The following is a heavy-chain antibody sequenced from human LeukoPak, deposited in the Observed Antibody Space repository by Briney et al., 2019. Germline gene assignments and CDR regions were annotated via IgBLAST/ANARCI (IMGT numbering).Heavy chain of an antibody. CDR3: ARVGHWFDP. D-gene: IGHD3-16*01. J-gene: IGHJ5*02. CDR1: GGSISSYY. CDR2: IYYSGST. Sequence: SETLSLTCTVSGGSISSYYWSWIRQPPGKGLEWIGYIYYSGSTYYNPSLKSRVTISVDTSKNQFSLKLSSVTAADTAVYYCARVGHWFDPWGQGTLVTVSS. V-gene: IGHV4-59*12.